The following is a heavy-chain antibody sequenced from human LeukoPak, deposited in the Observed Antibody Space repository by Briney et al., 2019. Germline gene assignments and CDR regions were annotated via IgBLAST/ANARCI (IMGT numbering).Heavy chain of an antibody. D-gene: IGHD3-9*01. V-gene: IGHV4-59*01. CDR1: GGSISSYY. Sequence: SETLSLTCTVSGGSISSYYWSWIRQPPGKGLEWIGYIYYSGSTNYNPSLKSRVTISVDTSKNQFSLKLSSVTAADTAVYYCARVDYDILTGYYYFVYWGQGTLVTVSS. CDR2: IYYSGST. CDR3: ARVDYDILTGYYYFVY. J-gene: IGHJ4*02.